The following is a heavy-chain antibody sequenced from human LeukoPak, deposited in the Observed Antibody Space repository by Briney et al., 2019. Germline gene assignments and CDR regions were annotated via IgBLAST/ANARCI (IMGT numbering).Heavy chain of an antibody. Sequence: GGSLRLSCEASGFTVTGNYMSWVRQAPGQGLEWVSVIYSSGSTYYADSVKGRFTISRDNSKNTLYLQMNSLRAEETAVYYCGRERTVVPAVRGMDVWGQGTTVTVSS. D-gene: IGHD2-2*01. CDR1: GFTVTGNY. CDR2: IYSSGST. V-gene: IGHV3-53*01. J-gene: IGHJ6*02. CDR3: GRERTVVPAVRGMDV.